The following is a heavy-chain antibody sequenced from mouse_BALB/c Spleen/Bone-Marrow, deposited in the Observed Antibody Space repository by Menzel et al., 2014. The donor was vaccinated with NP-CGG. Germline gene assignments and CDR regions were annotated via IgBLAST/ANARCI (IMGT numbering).Heavy chain of an antibody. CDR2: INSNGGST. Sequence: EVMLVESGGGLVQPGGSLKLSCAASGFTFSSYGMSWVRQTPDKRLELVATINSNGGSTYYPDSVKGRFTISRDNAKNTLYLQMSSLKSEDTAMYYCARIWAYYAMDYWGQGTSVTVSP. D-gene: IGHD4-1*01. J-gene: IGHJ4*01. CDR1: GFTFSSYG. V-gene: IGHV5-6-3*01. CDR3: ARIWAYYAMDY.